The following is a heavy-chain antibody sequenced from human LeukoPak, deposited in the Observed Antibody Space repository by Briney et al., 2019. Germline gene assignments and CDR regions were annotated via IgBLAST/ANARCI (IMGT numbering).Heavy chain of an antibody. V-gene: IGHV3-53*01. D-gene: IGHD6-19*01. CDR2: IYTDGST. CDR3: ARTPGIAVAGTGYFDY. J-gene: IGHJ4*02. CDR1: GFTVSNNY. Sequence: PGGSRRLSCAASGFTVSNNYMSWVRQSPGKGLEWVSVIYTDGSTYYADSVKGRFTISRDNSKNTVYLQMDSLRAEDTAVYYCARTPGIAVAGTGYFDYWGQGTLVTVSS.